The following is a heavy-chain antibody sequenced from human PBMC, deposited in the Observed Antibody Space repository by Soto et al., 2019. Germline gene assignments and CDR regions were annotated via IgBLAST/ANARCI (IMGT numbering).Heavy chain of an antibody. J-gene: IGHJ5*02. CDR3: ASHDPGARFDP. CDR2: INPNNGAT. CDR1: RYIFTAYF. D-gene: IGHD1-1*01. V-gene: IGHV1-2*02. Sequence: QVQLVQAGAEVKKPGALVKVSCKAPRYIFTAYFMHWVRQAPGQGLEWMGWINPNNGATHYGLSFQGRVTMTRDTSISTAYMELSSLRSDDTAVYYCASHDPGARFDPWGQGTLVIVSS.